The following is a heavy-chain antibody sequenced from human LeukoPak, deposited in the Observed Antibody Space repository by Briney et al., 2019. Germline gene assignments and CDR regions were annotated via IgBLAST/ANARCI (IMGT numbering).Heavy chain of an antibody. Sequence: GGSLRPSCAASEFTFSSYDMHWVRHATGKGLEWVSTIDTAGNAWYPDSVKGRFTISRENAKNSLNLQMNSLRVGDTAVYYCARAKMPGIQTAGRVNYFDSWGQGTLVTVSA. D-gene: IGHD6-13*01. CDR2: IDTAGNA. V-gene: IGHV3-13*01. CDR3: ARAKMPGIQTAGRVNYFDS. CDR1: EFTFSSYD. J-gene: IGHJ4*02.